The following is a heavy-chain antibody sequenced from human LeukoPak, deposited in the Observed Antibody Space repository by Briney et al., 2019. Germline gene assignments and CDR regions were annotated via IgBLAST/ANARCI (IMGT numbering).Heavy chain of an antibody. J-gene: IGHJ6*03. CDR3: ARDAAPGDYVGWYMDV. CDR2: IRYDGSNK. CDR1: GFTFSSYG. D-gene: IGHD4-17*01. Sequence: PGGSLRLSCAASGFTFSSYGMHWVRQAPGKGLEWVAFIRYDGSNKYYADSVKGRFTISRDNSKNTLYLQMGSLRAEDMAVYYCARDAAPGDYVGWYMDVWGKGTTVTVSS. V-gene: IGHV3-30*02.